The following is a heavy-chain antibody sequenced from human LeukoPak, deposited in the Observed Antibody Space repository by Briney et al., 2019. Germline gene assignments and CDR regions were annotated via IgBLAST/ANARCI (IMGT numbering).Heavy chain of an antibody. D-gene: IGHD6-19*01. CDR1: GGSIGIYY. V-gene: IGHV4-4*07. CDR2: IYTSGST. J-gene: IGHJ4*02. CDR3: ARDLAYSSGWYPPGDY. Sequence: SETLSLTCTVSGGSIGIYYWSWIRQPAGKGLEWIGRIYTSGSTNYNPSLKSRVTMSVDTSKNQFSLKLSSVTAADTAVYYCARDLAYSSGWYPPGDYWGQGTLVTVSS.